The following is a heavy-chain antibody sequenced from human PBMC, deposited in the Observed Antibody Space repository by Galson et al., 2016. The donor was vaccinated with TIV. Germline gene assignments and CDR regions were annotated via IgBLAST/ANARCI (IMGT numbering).Heavy chain of an antibody. D-gene: IGHD3-10*01. V-gene: IGHV2-70*11. CDR1: GFSLTTDGLC. J-gene: IGHJ4*02. CDR3: ARTPDYYGTSHSHFDH. Sequence: PALVKPTQTLTLTCTFSGFSLTTDGLCVNWIRQPPGKALEWLARIDWDDDKYYSPFLTTRLTISKDTSKNQVVLTFTDMDPVDTATYYCARTPDYYGTSHSHFDHWGQGTLVTVSS. CDR2: IDWDDDK.